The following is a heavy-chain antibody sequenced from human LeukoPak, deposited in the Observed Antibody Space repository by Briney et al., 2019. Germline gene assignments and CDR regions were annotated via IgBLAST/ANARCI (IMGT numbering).Heavy chain of an antibody. Sequence: GGSLRLSCAASGFTFSSHAIHWVRQAEGKGLEWVAVISFDGRRQYYADSVKGRFTISRDNSKNTLYLQMDSLKPEDTAVYYCAREVVQITAGYFDYWGQGTLVTVSS. J-gene: IGHJ4*02. CDR2: ISFDGRRQ. CDR1: GFTFSSHA. V-gene: IGHV3-30*04. D-gene: IGHD1-20*01. CDR3: AREVVQITAGYFDY.